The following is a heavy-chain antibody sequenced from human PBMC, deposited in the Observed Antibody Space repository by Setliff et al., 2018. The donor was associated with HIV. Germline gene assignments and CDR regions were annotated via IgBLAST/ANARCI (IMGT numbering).Heavy chain of an antibody. CDR1: GYSISSGYY. D-gene: IGHD3-22*01. J-gene: IGHJ5*02. CDR2: ISHSGST. CDR3: ARPVEAYDSSGYFFNWFDP. V-gene: IGHV4-38-2*01. Sequence: PSETLSLTCVVSGYSISSGYYWGWIRQPPGKGLEWIASISHSGSTYHNPSLKSRVTISVDTSKKQFSLKLSSVTAADTAVYYCARPVEAYDSSGYFFNWFDPWGQGTLVTVSS.